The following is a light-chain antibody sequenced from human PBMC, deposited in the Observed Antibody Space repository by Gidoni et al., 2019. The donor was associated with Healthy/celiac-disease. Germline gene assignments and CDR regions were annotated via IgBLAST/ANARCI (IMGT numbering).Light chain of an antibody. CDR2: WAS. CDR3: QQYYSTPRT. J-gene: IGKJ1*01. CDR1: QSVLYSSTNKNY. V-gene: IGKV4-1*01. Sequence: DSLAVSLGERATINCKSSQSVLYSSTNKNYLAWYQQKPGQPPKLLIYWASTRESGVPDRFSGSGSGTDFTLTISSLQAEDVAVYYCQQYYSTPRTFGQGTKVEIK.